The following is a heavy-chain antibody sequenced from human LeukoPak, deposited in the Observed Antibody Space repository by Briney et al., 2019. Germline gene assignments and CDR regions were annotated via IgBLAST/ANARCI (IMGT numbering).Heavy chain of an antibody. D-gene: IGHD4-17*01. V-gene: IGHV4-34*01. CDR3: AGGPVTTIDY. CDR2: INYSGST. CDR1: GGSFSGYY. Sequence: SETLSLTCAVYGGSFSGYYWSWIRQPPGKGLEWIGEINYSGSTNYNPSLKSRVTISVDTSKNQFSLKLSSATAADTAVYYCAGGPVTTIDYWGQGTLVTVSS. J-gene: IGHJ4*02.